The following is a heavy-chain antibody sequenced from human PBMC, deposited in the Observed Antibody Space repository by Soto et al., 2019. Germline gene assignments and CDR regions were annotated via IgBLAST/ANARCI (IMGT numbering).Heavy chain of an antibody. J-gene: IGHJ3*02. V-gene: IGHV1-69*04. Sequence: QVQLVHSGAEVKKPGSSVKVSCKASGGTFSRYTISWVRQAPGQGLEWMGRIIPILGIANYAQKFQGRVTIIADKSTSTAYMELSSLRSEDTAVYYCARDDYGDAFDIWGQGTMVTVSS. CDR3: ARDDYGDAFDI. D-gene: IGHD4-17*01. CDR1: GGTFSRYT. CDR2: IIPILGIA.